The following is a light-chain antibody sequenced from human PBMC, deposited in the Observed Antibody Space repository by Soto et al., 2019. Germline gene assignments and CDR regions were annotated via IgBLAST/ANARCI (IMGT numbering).Light chain of an antibody. CDR2: DAS. CDR1: QDISNY. Sequence: DIQMTQSPSSLSASVGDRVTITCQASQDISNYLNWYQQRPGKAPKLLIYDASNLETGVPSRFSGSGSGTDFTFTISSLQPEDIATYYCQQYDNLPSFGQGTKVAIK. CDR3: QQYDNLPS. J-gene: IGKJ1*01. V-gene: IGKV1-33*01.